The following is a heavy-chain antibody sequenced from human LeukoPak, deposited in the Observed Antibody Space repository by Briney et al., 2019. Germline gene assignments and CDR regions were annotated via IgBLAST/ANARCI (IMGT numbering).Heavy chain of an antibody. V-gene: IGHV1-8*01. CDR1: GYTFTSHD. D-gene: IGHD2-15*01. CDR2: MNPNSGNT. Sequence: ASVKVSCQASGYTFTSHDINWVRQATGQGLEWMGWMNPNSGNTGYAQKFQGRVTMTRNTSISTAYMELSSLRSEDTAVYYCARASGPYCSGGSCYSWFDPWGQGTLVTVSS. CDR3: ARASGPYCSGGSCYSWFDP. J-gene: IGHJ5*02.